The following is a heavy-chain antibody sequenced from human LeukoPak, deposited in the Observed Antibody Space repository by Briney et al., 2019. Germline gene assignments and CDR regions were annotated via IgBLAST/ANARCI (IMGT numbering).Heavy chain of an antibody. CDR2: IFYSGST. CDR3: ARVPRGPFDY. J-gene: IGHJ4*02. V-gene: IGHV4-59*08. D-gene: IGHD3-10*01. CDR1: GGSISSYY. Sequence: ASETLSLTCTVSGGSISSYYWSWIRQPPGKGLEWIGYIFYSGSTNYNPSLKSRVTISVDTSKNQFSLKLSSVTAAGTAVYYCARVPRGPFDYWGQGTLVTVSS.